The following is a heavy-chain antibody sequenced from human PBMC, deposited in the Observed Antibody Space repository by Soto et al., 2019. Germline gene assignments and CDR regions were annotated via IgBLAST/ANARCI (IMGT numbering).Heavy chain of an antibody. J-gene: IGHJ4*02. CDR1: GGSFSGYY. D-gene: IGHD3-22*01. Sequence: SETLSLTCAVYGGSFSGYYWSWIRQPPGKGLEWIGEINHSGSTNYDPSLKSRVTISVDPSKNQFSLKLSSATAADTAVYYCARETYYYDSSGYRRPYYFDYWGQGTLVTGS. V-gene: IGHV4-34*01. CDR2: INHSGST. CDR3: ARETYYYDSSGYRRPYYFDY.